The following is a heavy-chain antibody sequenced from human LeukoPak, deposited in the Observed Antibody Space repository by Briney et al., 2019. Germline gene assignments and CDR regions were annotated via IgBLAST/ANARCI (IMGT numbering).Heavy chain of an antibody. J-gene: IGHJ4*02. CDR2: ISGSGGST. Sequence: GGSLRLSCAASVFSFSSYPMSWVRQAPWKGLEWVSAISGSGGSTYYADSVKGRFTVSRDNSKNTLYLQMNSLRAEDTAVYYCAKDLNYYDSSGYYAYWGQGTLVTVSS. CDR1: VFSFSSYP. CDR3: AKDLNYYDSSGYYAY. V-gene: IGHV3-23*01. D-gene: IGHD3-22*01.